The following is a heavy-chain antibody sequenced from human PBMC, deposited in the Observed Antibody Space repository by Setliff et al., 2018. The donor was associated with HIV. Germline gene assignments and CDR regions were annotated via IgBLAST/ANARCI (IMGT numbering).Heavy chain of an antibody. CDR2: IYPGDSDT. J-gene: IGHJ6*03. D-gene: IGHD3-16*01. Sequence: GESLKISCKGSGYSFTSYWIGWVRQMPGKGLEWMGIIYPGDSDTRYSPPFQGQVTISADKSISTAYLQWSSLKASDTAMYYCARHKGAGPYYYYMDVWGKGTTVTVSS. CDR1: GYSFTSYW. V-gene: IGHV5-51*01. CDR3: ARHKGAGPYYYYMDV.